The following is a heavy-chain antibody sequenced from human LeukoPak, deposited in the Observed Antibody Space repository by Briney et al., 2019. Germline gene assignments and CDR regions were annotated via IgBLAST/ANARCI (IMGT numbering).Heavy chain of an antibody. CDR1: GYTFTGYY. Sequence: SVKVSCKASGYTFTGYYVHWVRQAPGQGLEWMGWINPNSGGTNYAQKFQGRVTMTRDTSISTAYMELSRLRSDDTAVYYCARDRSGYANWFDPWGQGTLVTVSS. J-gene: IGHJ5*02. CDR2: INPNSGGT. V-gene: IGHV1-2*02. D-gene: IGHD5-12*01. CDR3: ARDRSGYANWFDP.